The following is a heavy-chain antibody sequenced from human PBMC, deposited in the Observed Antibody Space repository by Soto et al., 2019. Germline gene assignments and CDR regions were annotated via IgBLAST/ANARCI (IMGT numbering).Heavy chain of an antibody. D-gene: IGHD2-2*01. CDR3: ARVKWDQLYYFDY. J-gene: IGHJ4*02. CDR1: GDSISSYY. Sequence: SETLSLTCTVSGDSISSYYWSWIRQPPGKGLEWIGYIYYSGSTSYKSSLESRVSMSVDTSKNQSSLKLSSVTAADTAVYYCARVKWDQLYYFDYWGQGALVTVSS. V-gene: IGHV4-59*01. CDR2: IYYSGST.